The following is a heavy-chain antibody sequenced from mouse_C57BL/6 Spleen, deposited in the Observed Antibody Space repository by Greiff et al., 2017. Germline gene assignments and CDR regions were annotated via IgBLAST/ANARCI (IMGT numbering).Heavy chain of an antibody. CDR3: ARYYGKEAMDY. CDR1: GFTFSSYA. V-gene: IGHV5-4*01. Sequence: EVQLVESGGGLVKPGGSLKLSCAASGFTFSSYAMSWVRQTPEKRLEWVATISDGGSYTYYPDNVKGRFTISRDNAKNNLYLQMSHLKSEDTAMYYCARYYGKEAMDYWGQGTSVTVSS. CDR2: ISDGGSYT. D-gene: IGHD2-1*01. J-gene: IGHJ4*01.